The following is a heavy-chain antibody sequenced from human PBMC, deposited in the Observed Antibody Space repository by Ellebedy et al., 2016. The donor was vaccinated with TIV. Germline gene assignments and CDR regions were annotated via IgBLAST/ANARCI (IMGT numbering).Heavy chain of an antibody. Sequence: PGGSLRLSCAASGFTFTSYTMHWVRQAPGKGLEWVATLSYDGSNEYYAESVKGRFTISRDNSKNTLYLQMNNLRAEDTAVYYCARDAADSGGKLDYWGQGALVTVSS. V-gene: IGHV3-30*03. CDR1: GFTFTSYT. J-gene: IGHJ4*02. CDR3: ARDAADSGGKLDY. D-gene: IGHD4-23*01. CDR2: LSYDGSNE.